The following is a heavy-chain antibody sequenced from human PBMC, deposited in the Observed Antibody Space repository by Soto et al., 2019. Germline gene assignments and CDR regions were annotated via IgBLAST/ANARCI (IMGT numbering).Heavy chain of an antibody. D-gene: IGHD2-2*01. J-gene: IGHJ6*03. V-gene: IGHV3-30*18. CDR1: GFTFSSYG. CDR2: ISYDGSNK. CDR3: AKDSFGCSSTSCYVDYYYYYYMDV. Sequence: PGGSLRLSCAASGFTFSSYGMHWVRQAPGKGLEWVAVISYDGSNKYYADSVKGRFTISRDNSKNTLYLQMNSLRAEDTAVYYCAKDSFGCSSTSCYVDYYYYYYMDVWGKGTTVTVSS.